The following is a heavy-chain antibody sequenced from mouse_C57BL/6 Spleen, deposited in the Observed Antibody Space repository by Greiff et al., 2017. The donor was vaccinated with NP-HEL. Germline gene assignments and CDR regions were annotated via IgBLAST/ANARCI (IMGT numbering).Heavy chain of an antibody. V-gene: IGHV14-2*01. D-gene: IGHD1-1*01. Sequence: VQLQQSGAELVKPGASVKLSCTASGFNIKDYYMHWVKQRTEQGLEWIGRIDPEDGETKYAPKFQGKATLTADTSSNTAYLQLSSLTSEDTAVYYCAFIYYYGSISRFAYWGQGTLVTVSA. CDR3: AFIYYYGSISRFAY. CDR1: GFNIKDYY. CDR2: IDPEDGET. J-gene: IGHJ3*01.